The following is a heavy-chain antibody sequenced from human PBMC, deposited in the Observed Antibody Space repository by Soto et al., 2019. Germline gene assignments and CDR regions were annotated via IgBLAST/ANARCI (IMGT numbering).Heavy chain of an antibody. Sequence: GGSLRLSCAASGFTFSSYAMNWVRQAPGRGLEWVSTISASGGDKYYADSVKGRFTISRDNSKNTLYLQMNSLRAEDTAVYYCARDSKNYDFWSGPGWFDPWGQGTLVTVSS. V-gene: IGHV3-23*01. CDR1: GFTFSSYA. D-gene: IGHD3-3*01. CDR3: ARDSKNYDFWSGPGWFDP. CDR2: ISASGGDK. J-gene: IGHJ5*02.